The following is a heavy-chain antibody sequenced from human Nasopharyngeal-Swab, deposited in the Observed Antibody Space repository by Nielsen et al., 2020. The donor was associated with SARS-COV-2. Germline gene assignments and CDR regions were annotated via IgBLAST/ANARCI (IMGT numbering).Heavy chain of an antibody. D-gene: IGHD4-17*01. V-gene: IGHV1-18*01. Sequence: ASVKVSCKASGYTFTSYDINWVRQATGQGLEWMGWMNPNNGNTNYAQKLQGRVTMTTDTSTSTAYMELRSLRSDDTAVYYCARGIGFEGSYGDYHGAYWGQGTLVTVSS. CDR1: GYTFTSYD. CDR3: ARGIGFEGSYGDYHGAY. CDR2: MNPNNGNT. J-gene: IGHJ4*02.